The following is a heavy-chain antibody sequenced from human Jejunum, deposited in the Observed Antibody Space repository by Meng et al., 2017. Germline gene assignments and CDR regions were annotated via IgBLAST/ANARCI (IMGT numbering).Heavy chain of an antibody. CDR2: ISGYNANT. CDR1: GYMFTRYG. CDR3: ARGNDDYVWGTLGF. Sequence: ASVKVSCKASGYMFTRYGVNWVRQAPGQGLEWMGWISGYNANTNYAQKSQDRVTMTTDTLTGTVFMELKSLRCDDTAVYYCARGNDDYVWGTLGFWGQGTLVTVSS. V-gene: IGHV1-18*01. D-gene: IGHD3-16*01. J-gene: IGHJ4*02.